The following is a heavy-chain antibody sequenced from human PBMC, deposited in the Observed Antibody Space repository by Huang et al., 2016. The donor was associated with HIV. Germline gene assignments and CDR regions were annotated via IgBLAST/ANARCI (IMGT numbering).Heavy chain of an antibody. CDR3: ARRVGSGWYGEIDY. CDR2: VSGYNSYT. J-gene: IGHJ4*02. CDR1: GYNFKTHA. Sequence: QVQLLQSGAEVKKPGASVKISCKTSGYNFKTHAVSWVRQTPGQGLEWMGWVSGYNSYTTYSQRLQGRGTMTTDTATNTVYMGRRSLRADDTAVYYCARRVGSGWYGEIDYWGQGTLVTVSS. V-gene: IGHV1-18*04. D-gene: IGHD6-19*01.